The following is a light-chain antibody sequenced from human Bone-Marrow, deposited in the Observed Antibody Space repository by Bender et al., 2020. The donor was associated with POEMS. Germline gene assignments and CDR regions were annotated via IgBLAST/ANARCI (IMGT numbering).Light chain of an antibody. J-gene: IGLJ2*01. CDR3: SSYSSDSALVL. CDR1: SSDIGGYNY. Sequence: QSALTQPASVSGSPGQSITISCTGTSSDIGGYNYVSWYQQHPGKAPKLVIYDVSHWPSGVSDRFSGSKSGTTASLTISGLLAEDEADYYCSSYSSDSALVLFGGGTRLTVL. CDR2: DVS. V-gene: IGLV2-14*03.